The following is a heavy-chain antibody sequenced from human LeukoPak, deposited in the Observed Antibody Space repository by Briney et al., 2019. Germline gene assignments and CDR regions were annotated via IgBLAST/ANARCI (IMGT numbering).Heavy chain of an antibody. D-gene: IGHD3-3*01. V-gene: IGHV1-2*02. Sequence: ASVKVSCKASGYTFTGYYMHWVRQAPGQGLEWMGWINLNSGGTNYAQKFQGRVTMTRDTSISTAYMELSRLRSDDTAVYYCARGSITIFGVVIIQDYCMDVWGQGTTVTVSS. J-gene: IGHJ6*02. CDR2: INLNSGGT. CDR3: ARGSITIFGVVIIQDYCMDV. CDR1: GYTFTGYY.